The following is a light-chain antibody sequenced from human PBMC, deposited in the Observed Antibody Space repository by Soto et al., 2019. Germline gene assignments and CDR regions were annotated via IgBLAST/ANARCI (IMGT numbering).Light chain of an antibody. CDR3: QVWDASSEPWV. CDR1: NVGSRS. Sequence: SYELTQPPSVSVAPGQTARITCGGNNVGSRSVHWYQQKPGQAPVLVVYDDRDRPSGIPERISGSNAGNTATLTISRVEAGDEADYFCQVWDASSEPWVFGGGTKLTVL. J-gene: IGLJ3*02. V-gene: IGLV3-21*02. CDR2: DDR.